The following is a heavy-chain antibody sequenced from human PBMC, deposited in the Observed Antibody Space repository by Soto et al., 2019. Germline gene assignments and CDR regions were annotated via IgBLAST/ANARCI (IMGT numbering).Heavy chain of an antibody. D-gene: IGHD3-3*01. CDR2: ISYDGSNK. J-gene: IGHJ4*02. CDR3: AKGRLSGYYYAAVFDY. V-gene: IGHV3-30*18. CDR1: GFTFSSHG. Sequence: QVQLVESGGGVVQPGRSLRLSCEASGFTFSSHGMHWVRQAPGKGLEGVAVISYDGSNKYYADSVKGRFTISRDNSKHTLYLQMNTLRAEDTAVYYCAKGRLSGYYYAAVFDYWGQGTLVTVSS.